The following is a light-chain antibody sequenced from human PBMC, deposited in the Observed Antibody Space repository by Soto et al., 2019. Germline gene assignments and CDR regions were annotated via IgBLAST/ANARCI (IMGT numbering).Light chain of an antibody. J-gene: IGKJ4*01. CDR2: DIS. CDR1: QSVSIL. CDR3: QQYNDWPLT. V-gene: IGKV3D-15*01. Sequence: EIVLTQSPGTLSLSPGERATLSCRASQSVSILLAWYQQKPGQAPSLLIYDISARATGIPTRFSGSGSGTEFTLTISSLQSEDFAVYYCQQYNDWPLTFGGGTKVDIK.